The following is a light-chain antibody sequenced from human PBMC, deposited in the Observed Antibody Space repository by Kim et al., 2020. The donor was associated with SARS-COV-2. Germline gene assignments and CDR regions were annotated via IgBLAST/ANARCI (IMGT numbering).Light chain of an antibody. J-gene: IGLJ2*01. Sequence: LTCTCPRDINGRSHNVYWFQQKPGSPPRYLLYYFSDSDKGQGSGVPSRFSGSKDASANTGILLISGLQSEDEADYYCMIWPRNAVLFGGGTQLTVL. V-gene: IGLV5-37*01. CDR1: RDINGRSHN. CDR2: YFSDSDK. CDR3: MIWPRNAVL.